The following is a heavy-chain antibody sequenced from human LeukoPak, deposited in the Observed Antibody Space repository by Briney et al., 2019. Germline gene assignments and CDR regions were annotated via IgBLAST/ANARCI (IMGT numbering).Heavy chain of an antibody. Sequence: SETLSLTCTVSGGSISSYYWSWIRQPPGKGLEWIGYIYYSGSTNYNPSLKSRVTISVDTSKNQFSLKLSSVTAADTAAYYCARQLGSLGYWGQGTLVTVSS. V-gene: IGHV4-59*08. CDR3: ARQLGSLGY. D-gene: IGHD3-10*01. CDR1: GGSISSYY. CDR2: IYYSGST. J-gene: IGHJ4*02.